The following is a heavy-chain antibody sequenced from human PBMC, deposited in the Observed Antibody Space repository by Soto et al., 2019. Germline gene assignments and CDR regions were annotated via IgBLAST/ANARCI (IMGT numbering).Heavy chain of an antibody. CDR3: AKEIQLERRNSFDY. V-gene: IGHV3-9*01. J-gene: IGHJ4*02. CDR2: ISWNSGTK. Sequence: EVQLVESGGGLVQPGRSLRLSCAASGFTFDDYAMHWVRQAPGKGLEWVSGISWNSGTKGYADSVKGRFTISRDYAKNSLYLQMNSLRAEDTALYYCAKEIQLERRNSFDYWGLGTLVTVSS. CDR1: GFTFDDYA. D-gene: IGHD1-1*01.